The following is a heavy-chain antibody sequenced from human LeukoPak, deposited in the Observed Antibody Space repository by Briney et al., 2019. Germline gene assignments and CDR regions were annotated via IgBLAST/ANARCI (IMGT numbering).Heavy chain of an antibody. J-gene: IGHJ6*03. Sequence: GGSLRLSCAASEFTFRSYAMSWVRQAPGKGLEWVSAISGSGATTYSADSVKGRFTISRDNSKNTLYLQMNSLRAEDTAVYYCAKGYSFGCCNYYYMDAWGKGTMVTVSS. CDR3: AKGYSFGCCNYYYMDA. CDR2: ISGSGATT. V-gene: IGHV3-23*01. CDR1: EFTFRSYA. D-gene: IGHD5-18*01.